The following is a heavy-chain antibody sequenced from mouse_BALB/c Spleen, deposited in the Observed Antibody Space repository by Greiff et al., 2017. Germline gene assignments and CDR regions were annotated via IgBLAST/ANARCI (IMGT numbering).Heavy chain of an antibody. CDR3: TRDPNYIDY. CDR2: IYPSDSYT. CDR1: GYTFTSYW. J-gene: IGHJ2*01. V-gene: IGHV1-69*02. Sequence: QVQLQQPGAELVRPGASVKLSCKASGYTFTSYWINWVKQRPGQGLEWIGNIYPSDSYTNYNQKFKDKATLTVDKSSSTAYMQLSSPTSEDSAVYYCTRDPNYIDYWGQGTTLTVSS.